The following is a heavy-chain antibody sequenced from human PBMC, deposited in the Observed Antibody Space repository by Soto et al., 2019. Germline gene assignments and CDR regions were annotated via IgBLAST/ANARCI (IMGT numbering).Heavy chain of an antibody. J-gene: IGHJ4*02. CDR3: AKSSEGSSSWYVFDY. CDR1: GFTFSSYG. CDR2: ISYDGSNK. Sequence: PGGSLRLSCAASGFTFSSYGMHWVRQAPGRGLEWVAVISYDGSNKYYADSVKGRFTISRDNSKNTLYLQMNSLRAEDTAVYYCAKSSEGSSSWYVFDYWGQGTLVTVSS. V-gene: IGHV3-30*18. D-gene: IGHD6-13*01.